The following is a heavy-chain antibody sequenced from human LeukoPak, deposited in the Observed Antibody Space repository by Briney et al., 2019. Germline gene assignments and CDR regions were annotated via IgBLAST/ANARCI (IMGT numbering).Heavy chain of an antibody. CDR3: TRRGGFGELFY. Sequence: SVKVSCKASGGTFSSHAISWVRQAPGQGLEWMGGIIPIFGTANYAQKFQGRVTITADKSTSTAYMELSSLRSEDTAVYYCTRRGGFGELFYWGQGTLVTVSS. J-gene: IGHJ4*02. CDR1: GGTFSSHA. CDR2: IIPIFGTA. V-gene: IGHV1-69*06. D-gene: IGHD3-10*01.